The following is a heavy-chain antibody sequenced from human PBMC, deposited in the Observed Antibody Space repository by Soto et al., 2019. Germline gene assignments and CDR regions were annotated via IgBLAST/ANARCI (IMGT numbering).Heavy chain of an antibody. D-gene: IGHD5-12*01. V-gene: IGHV1-69*08. J-gene: IGHJ4*02. CDR2: IIPILAIA. CDR1: GGTFSTYT. Sequence: QVQLVQSGAEVKKPGSSVKVSCKASGGTFSTYTISWVRQAPGQGLEWMGRIIPILAIANYAQKFQGRVTITADKSTSTASMELSSLRSEDTAVYYCARDPSAYDLPAYWGQGTLVTVSS. CDR3: ARDPSAYDLPAY.